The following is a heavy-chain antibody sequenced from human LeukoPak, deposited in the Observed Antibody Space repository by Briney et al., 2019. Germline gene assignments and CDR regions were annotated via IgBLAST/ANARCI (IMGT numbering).Heavy chain of an antibody. CDR1: GFTFSLYW. D-gene: IGHD4-23*01. Sequence: PGGSLRLSCAASGFTFSLYWMHWVRQAPGKGLVWVSRIEGGETSTNYADFVKGRFTISSDNAKTTVFLQMNSLRVEDTAVYYCARDRSYGGNSDAFDTWGQGTMVTVSS. CDR2: IEGGETST. J-gene: IGHJ3*02. V-gene: IGHV3-74*01. CDR3: ARDRSYGGNSDAFDT.